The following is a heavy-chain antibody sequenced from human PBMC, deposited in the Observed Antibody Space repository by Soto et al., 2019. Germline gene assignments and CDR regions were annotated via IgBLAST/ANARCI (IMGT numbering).Heavy chain of an antibody. J-gene: IGHJ4*02. CDR1: GFTFSSYA. Sequence: EVQLLESGGGLVQPGGSLRLSCAASGFTFSSYAMNWVRQAPGKGLEWVSVISGSGDSTYYADSVKGRFTISRDNSKNTLYLQTIRLRDEDTDVCYGAGRGSGSYYDYWGQGTQVTVSS. CDR2: ISGSGDST. D-gene: IGHD1-26*01. CDR3: AGRGSGSYYDY. V-gene: IGHV3-23*01.